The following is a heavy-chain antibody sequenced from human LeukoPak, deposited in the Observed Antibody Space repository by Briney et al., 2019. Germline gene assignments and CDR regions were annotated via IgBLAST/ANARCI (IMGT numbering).Heavy chain of an antibody. J-gene: IGHJ4*02. Sequence: GGSLRLSCAASGFTFSSFSMHWVRQAPGKGLDWVAVVSYDGNNKYYADSVKGRFTISRDNSKNTLSLQMNSLTAEDTAVYYCAKDSSSWSRPRYYFDYWGQGTLVTVSS. D-gene: IGHD6-13*01. CDR1: GFTFSSFS. CDR2: VSYDGNNK. CDR3: AKDSSSWSRPRYYFDY. V-gene: IGHV3-30*18.